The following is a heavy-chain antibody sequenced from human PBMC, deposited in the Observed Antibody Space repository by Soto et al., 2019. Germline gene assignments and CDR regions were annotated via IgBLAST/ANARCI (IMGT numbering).Heavy chain of an antibody. CDR2: IYYSGTT. CDR3: ARSQRGRTAFTFDY. Sequence: PSETLSLTCTVSGGSISSYYWAWIRQSPGKGLEWIGYIYYSGTTNYNSHLKSRVTLSVDTSRSQFSLSLTSLTAADTAVYFCARSQRGRTAFTFDYWGQGVLVTVSS. V-gene: IGHV4-59*12. D-gene: IGHD1-26*01. J-gene: IGHJ4*02. CDR1: GGSISSYY.